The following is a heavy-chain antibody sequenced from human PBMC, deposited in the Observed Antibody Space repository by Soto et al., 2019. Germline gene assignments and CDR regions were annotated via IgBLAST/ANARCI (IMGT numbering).Heavy chain of an antibody. D-gene: IGHD3-10*01. J-gene: IGHJ6*02. V-gene: IGHV4-39*01. CDR2: IYYSGST. CDR3: ARAIGRIIMVRGVIKTPHYGMDV. CDR1: GGSISSSSYY. Sequence: SETLSLTCTVSGGSISSSSYYWGWIRQPPGKGLEWIGSIYYSGSTYYNPSLKSRVTISVDTSKNQFSLKLSSVTAADTAVYYCARAIGRIIMVRGVIKTPHYGMDVWGQGTTVTVS.